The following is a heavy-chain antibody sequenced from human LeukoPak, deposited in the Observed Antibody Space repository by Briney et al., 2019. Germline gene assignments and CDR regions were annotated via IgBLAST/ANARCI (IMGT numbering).Heavy chain of an antibody. D-gene: IGHD6-13*01. CDR1: GFTFSDYY. Sequence: GGSLRLSCAASGFTFSDYYMSWIRQAPGKGLEWVSAISGSGDSTYYADSVKGRFTISRDNSKNTLYLQMISLRAEDTAVYYCAKSPTGSSWHFDYWGQGTLVTVSS. CDR3: AKSPTGSSWHFDY. CDR2: ISGSGDST. V-gene: IGHV3-23*01. J-gene: IGHJ4*02.